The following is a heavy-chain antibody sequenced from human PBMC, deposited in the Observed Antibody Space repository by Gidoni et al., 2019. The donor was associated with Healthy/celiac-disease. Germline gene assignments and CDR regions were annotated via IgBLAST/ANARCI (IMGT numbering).Heavy chain of an antibody. CDR3: AGYCSSTSCYDFDY. J-gene: IGHJ4*02. CDR1: GFPFSSYS. Sequence: EVQLVESGGGLVKPGGSMRLSCASSGFPFSSYSMNWVRQAPGKGLEWVSSISSSSSYIYYADSVKGRFTISRDNAKNSLYLQMNSLRAEDTAVYYCAGYCSSTSCYDFDYWGQGTLVTVSS. D-gene: IGHD2-2*01. V-gene: IGHV3-21*01. CDR2: ISSSSSYI.